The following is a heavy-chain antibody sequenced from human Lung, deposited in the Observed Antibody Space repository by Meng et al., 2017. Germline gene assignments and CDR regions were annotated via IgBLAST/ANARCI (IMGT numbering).Heavy chain of an antibody. CDR2: INHSGST. CDR3: ARGPTTMAHDFDY. CDR1: GGSFSDYY. J-gene: IGHJ4*02. Sequence: VQLQQWVAGLLKPSATLSLPCVVSGGSFSDYYWSWIRQPPGKGLEWIGEINHSGSTNYNPSLESRATISVDTSQNNLSLKLSSVTAADSAVYYCARGPTTMAHDFDYWGQGTLVTVSS. V-gene: IGHV4-34*01. D-gene: IGHD4-11*01.